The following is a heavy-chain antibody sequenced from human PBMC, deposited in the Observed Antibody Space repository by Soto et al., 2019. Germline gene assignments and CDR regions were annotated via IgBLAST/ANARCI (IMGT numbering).Heavy chain of an antibody. CDR1: GYTFTSYG. CDR3: ARYCSSTNCSLYYYYYMDV. CDR2: ISAYNGNA. D-gene: IGHD2-2*01. V-gene: IGHV1-18*01. Sequence: ASVKVSCKASGYTFTSYGISWVRQAPGQGLEWMGWISAYNGNANYAQKLQGRVTMTTDTSASTAYMELRSLRSDDTAVYYCARYCSSTNCSLYYYYYMDVWGKGTTVTVSS. J-gene: IGHJ6*03.